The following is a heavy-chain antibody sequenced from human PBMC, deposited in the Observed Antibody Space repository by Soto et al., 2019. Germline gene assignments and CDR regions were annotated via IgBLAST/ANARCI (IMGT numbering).Heavy chain of an antibody. V-gene: IGHV3-30*18. J-gene: IGHJ6*02. CDR1: GFTFSSYG. CDR2: ISYDGSNK. CDR3: AKGNWNSYYYYYGMDV. D-gene: IGHD1-1*01. Sequence: QVQLVESGGGVVQPGRSLRLSCAASGFTFSSYGMHWVRQAPGKGLEWVAVISYDGSNKYYADSVKGRFTISRDNSKNKLYLQMNSLRAEDTAVYYWAKGNWNSYYYYYGMDVWGHGTTVTVSS.